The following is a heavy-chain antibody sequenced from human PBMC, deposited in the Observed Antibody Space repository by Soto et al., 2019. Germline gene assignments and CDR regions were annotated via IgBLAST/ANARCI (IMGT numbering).Heavy chain of an antibody. D-gene: IGHD2-8*01. V-gene: IGHV2-5*01. J-gene: IGHJ4*02. CDR1: GFSLSTSGVG. Sequence: QITLKESGPTLVKPTQTLTLTCTFSGFSLSTSGVGVGWIRQPPGKALEWLALIYWNDDKRYSPSLKSRLTITKDTSKIQVVVTMTNMDPVDTATYYCARTEDIVLKGSFDFDYWGQGTLVTVSS. CDR3: ARTEDIVLKGSFDFDY. CDR2: IYWNDDK.